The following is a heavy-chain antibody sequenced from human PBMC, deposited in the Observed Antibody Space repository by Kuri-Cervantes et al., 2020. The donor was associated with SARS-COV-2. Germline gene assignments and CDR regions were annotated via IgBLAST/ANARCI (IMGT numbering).Heavy chain of an antibody. CDR2: IDADDT. CDR1: GYTFSSNA. D-gene: IGHD2-15*01. CDR3: ARGSWQDPLY. Sequence: ASVKVSCKASGYTFSSNAIHWVRQAPGQRLEWMGWIDADDTKYSQRFQGRFTMTRDTSASTAYMELSSLRSEDTAVYYCARGSWQDPLYWGQGTLVTV. V-gene: IGHV1-3*01. J-gene: IGHJ4*02.